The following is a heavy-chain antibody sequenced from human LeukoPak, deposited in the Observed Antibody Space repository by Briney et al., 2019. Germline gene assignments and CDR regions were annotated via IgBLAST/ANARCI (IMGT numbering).Heavy chain of an antibody. J-gene: IGHJ3*02. D-gene: IGHD6-19*01. V-gene: IGHV3-9*03. Sequence: GGSLRLSCAASGFTFSSYAMSWVRQAPGKGLEWVSGISWNSGSIGYADSVKGRFTISRDNAKNSLYLQMNSLRAEDMALYYCAKXKRAVAGNXAFDIWGQGTMVTVSS. CDR1: GFTFSSYA. CDR3: AKXKRAVAGNXAFDI. CDR2: ISWNSGSI.